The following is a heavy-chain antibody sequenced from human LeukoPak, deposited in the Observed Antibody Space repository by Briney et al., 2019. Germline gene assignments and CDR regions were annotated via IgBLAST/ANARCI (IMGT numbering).Heavy chain of an antibody. Sequence: PSETLSLTCAVSGGSISSGGYSWSWIRQPPGKGLEWIGYIYHSGSTYYNPSLKSRVIISVDRSKNQFSLKLSSVTAADTAVYYCARVVEMATILPWGQGTLVTVSS. V-gene: IGHV4-30-2*01. J-gene: IGHJ5*02. CDR3: ARVVEMATILP. CDR1: GGSISSGGYS. CDR2: IYHSGST. D-gene: IGHD5-24*01.